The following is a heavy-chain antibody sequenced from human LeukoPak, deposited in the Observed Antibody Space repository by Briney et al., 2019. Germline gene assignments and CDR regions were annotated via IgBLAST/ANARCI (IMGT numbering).Heavy chain of an antibody. CDR3: ARREGRYFDWLLFDY. J-gene: IGHJ4*02. D-gene: IGHD3-9*01. CDR2: IYYSGSA. Sequence: SETLSVTCTVSGGSISSYYWSWIRQPPGKGLECIGSIYYSGSAYYNPSLKSRVTISVDTSKNQFSLKLSSVTAADTAVYYCARREGRYFDWLLFDYWGQGTLVTVSS. CDR1: GGSISSYY. V-gene: IGHV4-59*12.